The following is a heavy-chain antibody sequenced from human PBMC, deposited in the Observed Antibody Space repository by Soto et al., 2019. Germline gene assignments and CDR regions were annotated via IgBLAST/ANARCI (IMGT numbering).Heavy chain of an antibody. CDR3: ATDGGGYIHGLARH. CDR1: GFTFSSSA. V-gene: IGHV1-58*01. CDR2: IDVGSANA. Sequence: QMQLVQSGPEVKKPGTSVKVSCKTSGFTFSSSAVHWVRQARGHRLQWIGWIDVGSANANYAHMLQERVTISRDMATSKAYKELSSLRPEDTAVYYWATDGGGYIHGLARHWGPGTLGTRPS. D-gene: IGHD1-26*01. J-gene: IGHJ4*02.